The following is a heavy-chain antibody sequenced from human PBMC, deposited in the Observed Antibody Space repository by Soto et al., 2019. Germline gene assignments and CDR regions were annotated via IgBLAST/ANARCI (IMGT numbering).Heavy chain of an antibody. V-gene: IGHV3-23*01. CDR3: AKTVSGITTYYFDY. CDR1: GFTFSSYA. Sequence: GGSLRVSCAASGFTFSSYAMSWVRQAPGKGLEWVSAISGSGGSRYYADSVKGRFTISRDNSKNTLYLQMNSLRAEDTAVYYCAKTVSGITTYYFDYWGQGTMGTVS. CDR2: ISGSGGSR. D-gene: IGHD1-1*01. J-gene: IGHJ4*02.